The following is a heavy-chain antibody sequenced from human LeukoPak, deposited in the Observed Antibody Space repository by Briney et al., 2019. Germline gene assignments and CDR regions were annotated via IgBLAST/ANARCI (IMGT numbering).Heavy chain of an antibody. V-gene: IGHV3-48*01. J-gene: IGHJ6*03. CDR1: GFTFSTYS. Sequence: PGRSLRLSCAASGFTFSTYSMNWVRQAPGKGLEWVSYISGSSGTIYYADSVKGRFTNSRDNAKNSLYLQINSLRAEDTAGYYCARRSEFGVLYYMDVWGKGATVTVSS. D-gene: IGHD3-16*01. CDR3: ARRSEFGVLYYMDV. CDR2: ISGSSGTI.